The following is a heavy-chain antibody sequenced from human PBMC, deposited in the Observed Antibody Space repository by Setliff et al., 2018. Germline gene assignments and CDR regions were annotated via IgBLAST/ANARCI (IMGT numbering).Heavy chain of an antibody. Sequence: ASVKVSCKVSGYTLSELFMHWVRQAPGKGLEWMGGFDAEDGETIYAQKFQGRVTMTEDTSTDTSYMELSGLRYEDTALYYCAIIRPDSSGYYWIFDYWGKGPLFTVSS. CDR1: GYTLSELF. J-gene: IGHJ4*02. CDR2: FDAEDGET. CDR3: AIIRPDSSGYYWIFDY. D-gene: IGHD3-22*01. V-gene: IGHV1-24*01.